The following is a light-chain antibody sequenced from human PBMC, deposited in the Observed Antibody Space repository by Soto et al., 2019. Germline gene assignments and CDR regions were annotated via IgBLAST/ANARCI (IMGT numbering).Light chain of an antibody. CDR1: TSDVGGYDY. CDR2: DVS. CDR3: SSYLSSSTLSRV. V-gene: IGLV2-14*01. J-gene: IGLJ1*01. Sequence: QSALTQPASVSGSPGQSITVSCTGTTSDVGGYDYVAWYQQHPGKAPKLMIYDVSSRPSGVSNRFSGSKSGNTASLTISGLQAEDEADYYSSSYLSSSTLSRVFRTGTKVTVL.